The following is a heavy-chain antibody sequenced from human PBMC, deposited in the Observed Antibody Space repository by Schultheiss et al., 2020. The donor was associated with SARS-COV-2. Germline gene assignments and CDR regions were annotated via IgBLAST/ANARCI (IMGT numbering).Heavy chain of an antibody. D-gene: IGHD5-18*01. Sequence: SVKVSCKASGGTFSSYAISWVRQAPGQGLEWMGGIIPIFGTANYAQKFQGRVTITADESTSTVYMELSSLRSDDTAVYYCARTPSPQLWSTYNWFDPWGQGTLVTVSS. J-gene: IGHJ5*02. V-gene: IGHV1-69*13. CDR2: IIPIFGTA. CDR1: GGTFSSYA. CDR3: ARTPSPQLWSTYNWFDP.